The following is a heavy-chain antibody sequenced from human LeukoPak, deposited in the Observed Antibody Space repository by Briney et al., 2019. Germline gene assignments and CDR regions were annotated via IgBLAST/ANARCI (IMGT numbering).Heavy chain of an antibody. Sequence: GGSLRLSCAASGITFINYWMSWVRQAPGKGLEWVANIKQDGSEKYYVDSVKGRFTISRDNAKNSVYLQMHSLRAEDTAVYYCVRAGGWFGELSSDYYDYYMDVWGKGTTVTVSS. CDR1: GITFINYW. J-gene: IGHJ6*03. CDR2: IKQDGSEK. D-gene: IGHD3-10*01. V-gene: IGHV3-7*01. CDR3: VRAGGWFGELSSDYYDYYMDV.